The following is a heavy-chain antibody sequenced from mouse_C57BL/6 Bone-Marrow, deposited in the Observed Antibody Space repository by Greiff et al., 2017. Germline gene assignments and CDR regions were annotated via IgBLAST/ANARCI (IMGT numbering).Heavy chain of an antibody. D-gene: IGHD1-1*01. V-gene: IGHV2-5*01. J-gene: IGHJ4*01. CDR1: GFSLTSYG. Sequence: VKLVESGPGLVQPSQSLSITCTVSGFSLTSYGVHWVRQSPGKGLEWLGVIWRGGSTDYNAAFMSRLSITKDNSKSQVFFKMNSLQADDTAIYYCAPIYYYGSSYAMGYWGQGTSVTVSS. CDR2: IWRGGST. CDR3: APIYYYGSSYAMGY.